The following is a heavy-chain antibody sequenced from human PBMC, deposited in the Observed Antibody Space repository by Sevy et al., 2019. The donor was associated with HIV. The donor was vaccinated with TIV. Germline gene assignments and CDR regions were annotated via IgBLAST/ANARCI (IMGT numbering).Heavy chain of an antibody. CDR3: AKDIGGGKAIAARPPAGY. Sequence: GGSLRLSCAASGFTFSSYGMHWVRQAPGKGLEWVAFIRYDGSNKYYADSVKGRFTISSDNSKNTLYLQMNSLRAEDTAVYYCAKDIGGGKAIAARPPAGYWGQGTLVTVSS. J-gene: IGHJ4*02. CDR1: GFTFSSYG. CDR2: IRYDGSNK. D-gene: IGHD6-6*01. V-gene: IGHV3-30*02.